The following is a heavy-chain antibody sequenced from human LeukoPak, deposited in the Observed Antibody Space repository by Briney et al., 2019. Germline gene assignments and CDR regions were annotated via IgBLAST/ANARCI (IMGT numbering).Heavy chain of an antibody. CDR1: GGSISSGDYY. CDR2: SYYSGST. D-gene: IGHD3-10*01. Sequence: SETLSLTCTVSGGSISSGDYYWSWIRQPPGKGLEWIGYSYYSGSTYYNPSLKSRVTISVDTSKNQFSLKLSSVPAADTAVYYCARVSITMVRGPSYYFDYWGQGTLVTVSS. V-gene: IGHV4-30-4*01. J-gene: IGHJ4*02. CDR3: ARVSITMVRGPSYYFDY.